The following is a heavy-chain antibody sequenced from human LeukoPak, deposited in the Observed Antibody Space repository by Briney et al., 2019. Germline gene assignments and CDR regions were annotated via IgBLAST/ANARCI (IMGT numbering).Heavy chain of an antibody. J-gene: IGHJ6*02. Sequence: SVKVSCKASGGTFISYAISWVRQAPGQGLEWMGGIIPIFGTANYAQKFQGRVTITADESTSTAYMELSSLRSEDTAVYYCARPTTAAGEYYYGMDVWGQGTTVTVSS. D-gene: IGHD6-13*01. V-gene: IGHV1-69*13. CDR2: IIPIFGTA. CDR3: ARPTTAAGEYYYGMDV. CDR1: GGTFISYA.